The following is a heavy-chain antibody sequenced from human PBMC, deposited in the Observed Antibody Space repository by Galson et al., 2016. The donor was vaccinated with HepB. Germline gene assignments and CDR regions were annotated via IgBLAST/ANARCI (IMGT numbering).Heavy chain of an antibody. CDR1: GFTLGNYA. J-gene: IGHJ4*02. V-gene: IGHV3-23*05. Sequence: SLRLSCAASGFTLGNYAMAWVRQAPGKGLEWVSVIYSTGSTKYADSVKGRFTISRDSSDNTLYLQMHSLRAEDTAVYYCASILGYCRSGSCYRDYWGQGTLVIVSS. D-gene: IGHD2-15*01. CDR3: ASILGYCRSGSCYRDY. CDR2: IYSTGST.